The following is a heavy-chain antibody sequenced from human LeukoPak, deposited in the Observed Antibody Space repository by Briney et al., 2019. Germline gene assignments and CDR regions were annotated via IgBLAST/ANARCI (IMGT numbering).Heavy chain of an antibody. V-gene: IGHV4-39*01. CDR3: ARQTGSGLFILP. CDR1: GVSLSSSNSY. D-gene: IGHD3/OR15-3a*01. CDR2: IYYSGNT. J-gene: IGHJ4*02. Sequence: SETLSLTCTVSGVSLSSSNSYWGWVRQPPGTGREWIGSIYYSGNTYYNASLKSQVSISIDTSTNQFSLRLTSVTAADTAVYYCARQTGSGLFILPGGQGTLVTVSS.